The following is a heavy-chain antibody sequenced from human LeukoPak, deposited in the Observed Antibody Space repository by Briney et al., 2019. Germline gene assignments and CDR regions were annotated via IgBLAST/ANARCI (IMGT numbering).Heavy chain of an antibody. CDR2: INPNSGGT. Sequence: ASVKVPCKASGYTFTGYYMHWVRQAPGQGLEWMGWINPNSGGTNYAQKFQGRVTMTRDTSISTAYMELSRLRSDDTAVYYCARGVSRYYYYYMDVWGKGTTVTVSS. V-gene: IGHV1-2*02. D-gene: IGHD5/OR15-5a*01. CDR3: ARGVSRYYYYYMDV. J-gene: IGHJ6*03. CDR1: GYTFTGYY.